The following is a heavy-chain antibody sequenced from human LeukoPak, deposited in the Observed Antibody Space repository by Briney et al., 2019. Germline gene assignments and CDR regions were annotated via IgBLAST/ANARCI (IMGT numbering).Heavy chain of an antibody. CDR1: GGSISSYY. V-gene: IGHV4-59*08. CDR3: ARHMGLGYSYGYPYFDY. Sequence: PSETLSLTCTVSGGSISSYYWSWIRQPPGKGLEWIGYIYYSGSTNYNLSLKSRVTISVDTSKNQFSLKLSSVTAADTAVYYCARHMGLGYSYGYPYFDYWGQGTLVTVSS. D-gene: IGHD5-18*01. J-gene: IGHJ4*02. CDR2: IYYSGST.